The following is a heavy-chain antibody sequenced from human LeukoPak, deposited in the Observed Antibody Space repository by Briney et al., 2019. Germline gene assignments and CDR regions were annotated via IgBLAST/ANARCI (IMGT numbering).Heavy chain of an antibody. V-gene: IGHV4-59*12. Sequence: SETLSLTCTVSGGSISSYYWSWIRQPPGKGLEWIGYIYYSGSTNYNPSLKSRVTISVDTSKNQFSLKLSSVTAADTAVYYCARDIGCGGDCYPPALNYFDYWGQGTLVTVSS. CDR1: GGSISSYY. D-gene: IGHD2-21*02. CDR2: IYYSGST. J-gene: IGHJ4*02. CDR3: ARDIGCGGDCYPPALNYFDY.